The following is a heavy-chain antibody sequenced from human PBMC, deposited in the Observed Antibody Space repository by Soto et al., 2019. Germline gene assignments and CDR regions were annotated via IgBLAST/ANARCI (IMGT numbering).Heavy chain of an antibody. Sequence: GGSLRLSCAASGFTFSSYSMNWVRQAPGKGLEWVSSISSSSSYIYYADSVKGRFTISRDNAKNSLYLQMNSLRAEDTAVYYCARGKQWLGGNYFDYWGQGTLVTVSS. CDR1: GFTFSSYS. D-gene: IGHD6-19*01. CDR3: ARGKQWLGGNYFDY. J-gene: IGHJ4*02. V-gene: IGHV3-21*01. CDR2: ISSSSSYI.